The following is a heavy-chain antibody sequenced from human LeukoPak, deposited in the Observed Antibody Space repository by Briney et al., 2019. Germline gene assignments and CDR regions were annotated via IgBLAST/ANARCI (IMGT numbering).Heavy chain of an antibody. CDR3: ARLNSSGWYLDY. J-gene: IGHJ4*02. CDR2: IYPGDSDT. CDR1: GYSFSTYW. Sequence: GESLKISCKGSGYSFSTYWIGWVRQMPGKGLEWMGIIYPGDSDTRYSPSFQGQVTFSADKSISTAYLQWSSLKASDAAMYYCARLNSSGWYLDYWGQGTLVTVSS. V-gene: IGHV5-51*01. D-gene: IGHD6-19*01.